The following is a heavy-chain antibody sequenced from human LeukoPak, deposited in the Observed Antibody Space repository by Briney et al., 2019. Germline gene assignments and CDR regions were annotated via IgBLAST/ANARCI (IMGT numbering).Heavy chain of an antibody. CDR2: IGTAGDT. CDR1: GFTFSSYD. J-gene: IGHJ4*02. D-gene: IGHD5-12*01. CDR3: ARDHPYSGYDLAAYFNY. Sequence: PGGSLRLSCAASGFTFSSYDMHWVRQATGKGLEWVSAIGTAGDTYYPGSVKGRFTISRDNAKNSLYLQMNSLRAEDTAVYYCARDHPYSGYDLAAYFNYWGQGTLVTVSS. V-gene: IGHV3-13*01.